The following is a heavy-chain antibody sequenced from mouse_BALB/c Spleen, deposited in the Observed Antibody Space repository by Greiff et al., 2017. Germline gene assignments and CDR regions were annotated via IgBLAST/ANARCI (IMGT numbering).Heavy chain of an antibody. CDR2: ISSGGST. J-gene: IGHJ1*01. Sequence: EVKLVESGGGLVKPGGSLKLSCAASGFTFSSYAMSWVRQTPEKRLEWVASISSGGSTYYPDSVKGRFTISRDNARNILYLQMSSLRSEDTAMYYCTRRRGRSYNGYFDVWGAGTTVTVSS. D-gene: IGHD1-1*01. V-gene: IGHV5-6-5*01. CDR1: GFTFSSYA. CDR3: TRRRGRSYNGYFDV.